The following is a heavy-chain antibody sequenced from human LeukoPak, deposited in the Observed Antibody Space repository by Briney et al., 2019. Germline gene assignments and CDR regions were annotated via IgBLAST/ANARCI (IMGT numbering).Heavy chain of an antibody. CDR2: INPNSGGT. CDR1: GYTFTGYY. D-gene: IGHD3-10*01. Sequence: ASVKVSCKASGYTFTGYYMHWVRQAPGQGLEWMGWINPNSGGTNYAQKFQGRVTMTRDTSTSTVYMELSSLRSEDTAVYYCAWLGAGYYYGSGSSGNRNNWFDPWGQGTLVTVSS. CDR3: AWLGAGYYYGSGSSGNRNNWFDP. J-gene: IGHJ5*02. V-gene: IGHV1-2*02.